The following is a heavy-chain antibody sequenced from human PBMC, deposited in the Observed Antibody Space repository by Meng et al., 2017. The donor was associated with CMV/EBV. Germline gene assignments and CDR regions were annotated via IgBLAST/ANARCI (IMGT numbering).Heavy chain of an antibody. CDR3: ARGGFIVATILVGQNWFDP. J-gene: IGHJ5*02. D-gene: IGHD5-12*01. CDR1: GGTFSSYA. V-gene: IGHV1-69*05. CDR2: IIPIFGTA. Sequence: SVKVSCKASGGTFSSYAISWVRQAPGQGLEWMGGIIPIFGTANYAQKFQGRVTMTTDESTSTAYMELSSLRSEDTAVYYCARGGFIVATILVGQNWFDPWGQGTLVTVSS.